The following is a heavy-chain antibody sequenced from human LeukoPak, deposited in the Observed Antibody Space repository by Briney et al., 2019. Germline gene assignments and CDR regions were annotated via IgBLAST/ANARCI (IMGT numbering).Heavy chain of an antibody. CDR3: ARAGSSGKADY. J-gene: IGHJ4*02. V-gene: IGHV4-59*02. CDR1: GASVSSYY. D-gene: IGHD3-22*01. CDR2: IYYSGNT. Sequence: SETLSLTCTVSGASVSSYYWSWIRQPPGKGLEWIGYIYYSGNTNYNPSLDSRATLSVDTSKNQFSLRLTSVTAADTAVYYCARAGSSGKADYWGQGTPVTVSS.